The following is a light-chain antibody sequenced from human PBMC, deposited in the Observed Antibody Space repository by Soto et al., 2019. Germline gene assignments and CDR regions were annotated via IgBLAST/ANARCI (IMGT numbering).Light chain of an antibody. Sequence: SYELTQPLSVSVALGQTARITCGANNIGSKNVHWYQQKPGQAPVLVIYRDSKRPSGIPERFSGSNSGKTATLTISRAHAGDEADYYCQVWDSSPVVFGGGTKLTVL. CDR1: NIGSKN. J-gene: IGLJ2*01. V-gene: IGLV3-9*01. CDR2: RDS. CDR3: QVWDSSPVV.